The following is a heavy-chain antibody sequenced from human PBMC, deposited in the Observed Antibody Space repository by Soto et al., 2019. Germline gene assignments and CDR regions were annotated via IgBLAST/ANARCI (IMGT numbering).Heavy chain of an antibody. CDR1: GGTFSSYA. D-gene: IGHD3-3*01. CDR2: IIPIFGTA. Sequence: QVQLVQSGAEVKKPGSSVKVSCKASGGTFSSYAISWVRQAPGQGLEWMGGIIPIFGTANYAQKFQGRVTITADKSTSTAYMELSSLRSEDTAVYYCARVSNTYYDFWSGQGAFDYWGQGTLVTVSS. J-gene: IGHJ4*02. V-gene: IGHV1-69*06. CDR3: ARVSNTYYDFWSGQGAFDY.